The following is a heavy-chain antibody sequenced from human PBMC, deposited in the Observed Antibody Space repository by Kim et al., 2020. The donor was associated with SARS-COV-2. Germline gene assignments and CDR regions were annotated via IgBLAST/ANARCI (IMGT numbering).Heavy chain of an antibody. J-gene: IGHJ4*02. V-gene: IGHV3-73*01. CDR3: SSQITFGGVIAGGY. D-gene: IGHD3-16*02. Sequence: ASVKGRFTISRDDSKNTAYLQMNSLKTEDTAVYYYSSQITFGGVIAGGYWGQGTLVTVSS.